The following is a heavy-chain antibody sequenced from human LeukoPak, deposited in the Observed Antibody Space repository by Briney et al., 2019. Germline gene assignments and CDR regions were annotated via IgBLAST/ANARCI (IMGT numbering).Heavy chain of an antibody. CDR3: ARAFRGIFGVFEAFDI. V-gene: IGHV4-34*01. Sequence: SETLSLTCGVYGGSLSGYYWTWIRQPPGKGLEWIGEINHSGSSDYNPSLKSRVTISEDTSKNQFSLKLSSVTAADTAVYYCARAFRGIFGVFEAFDIWGQGTMVTVSS. CDR2: INHSGSS. J-gene: IGHJ3*02. D-gene: IGHD3-3*01. CDR1: GGSLSGYY.